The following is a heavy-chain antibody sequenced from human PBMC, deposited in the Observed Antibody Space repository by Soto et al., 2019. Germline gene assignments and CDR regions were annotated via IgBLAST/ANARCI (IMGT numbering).Heavy chain of an antibody. Sequence: GGSLRLSCAASGFTFSSYAMSWVRQAPGKGLEWVSATSGSGGSTYYADSVKGRFTISRDNSKNTLYLQMNSLRAEDTAVYYCAKKEGSGSYFDYYYYGMDVWGQVTTVTVSS. V-gene: IGHV3-23*01. CDR1: GFTFSSYA. J-gene: IGHJ6*02. D-gene: IGHD1-26*01. CDR3: AKKEGSGSYFDYYYYGMDV. CDR2: TSGSGGST.